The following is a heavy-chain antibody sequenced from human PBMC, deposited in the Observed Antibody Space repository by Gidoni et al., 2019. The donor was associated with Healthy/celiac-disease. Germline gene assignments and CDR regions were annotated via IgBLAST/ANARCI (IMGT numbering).Heavy chain of an antibody. V-gene: IGHV3-23*01. CDR1: GFTFSSYA. CDR2: ISGSGGSK. J-gene: IGHJ5*02. Sequence: EVQLLESGGGLVQPGGSLRLSCAASGFTFSSYAMSWVRQAPGKGLEWVSAISGSGGSKYYADSVKGRFTISRDNSKNTLYLQMNSLRAEDTAVYYCAKSRGIAAAGTRGWFDPWGQGTLVTVSS. D-gene: IGHD6-13*01. CDR3: AKSRGIAAAGTRGWFDP.